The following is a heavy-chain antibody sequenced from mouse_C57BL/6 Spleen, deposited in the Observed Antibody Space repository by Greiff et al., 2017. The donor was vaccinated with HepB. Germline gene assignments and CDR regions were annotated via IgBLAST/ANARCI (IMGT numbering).Heavy chain of an antibody. J-gene: IGHJ4*01. V-gene: IGHV1-64*01. D-gene: IGHD2-12*01. CDR2: IHPNSGST. Sequence: QVQLLQPGAELVKPGASVKLSCKASGYTFTSYWMHWVKQRPGQGLEWIGMIHPNSGSTNYNEKFKSKATLTVDKSSSTAYMQLSSLTSEDSAVYYCARAYDDAMDYWGQGTSVTVSS. CDR3: ARAYDDAMDY. CDR1: GYTFTSYW.